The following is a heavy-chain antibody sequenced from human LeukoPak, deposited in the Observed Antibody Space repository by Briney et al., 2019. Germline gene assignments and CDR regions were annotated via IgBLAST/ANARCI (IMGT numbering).Heavy chain of an antibody. Sequence: EESLKISCKGSGYSFTSYWIGWVRQMPGKGLEWMGIIYPGDSDTRYSPSFQGQVTISADKSISTAYLQWSSLKASDTAMYYCATLGIVGAATVPSDAFDIWGQGTMVTVSS. J-gene: IGHJ3*02. D-gene: IGHD1-26*01. V-gene: IGHV5-51*01. CDR1: GYSFTSYW. CDR3: ATLGIVGAATVPSDAFDI. CDR2: IYPGDSDT.